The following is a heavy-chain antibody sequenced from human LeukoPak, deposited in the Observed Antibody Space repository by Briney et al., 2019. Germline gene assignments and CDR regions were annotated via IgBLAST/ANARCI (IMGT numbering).Heavy chain of an antibody. V-gene: IGHV3-11*01. CDR2: ISDSGDTR. CDR3: ARDVRGRTPLKLGMKWFDP. CDR1: GFTFSDYY. J-gene: IGHJ5*02. D-gene: IGHD7-27*01. Sequence: GGSLRLSCAASGFTFSDYYMSWIRQVPGKGLEWLTYISDSGDTRKYADSVTGRFTISRDNAKNSVFLQMNSLRADDSGVYYCARDVRGRTPLKLGMKWFDPWGQGTRVTVSS.